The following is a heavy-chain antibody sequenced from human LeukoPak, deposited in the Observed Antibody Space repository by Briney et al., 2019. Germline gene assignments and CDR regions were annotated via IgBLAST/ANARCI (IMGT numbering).Heavy chain of an antibody. CDR3: ARPRASAYNWFDP. V-gene: IGHV1-2*02. D-gene: IGHD6-25*01. J-gene: IGHJ5*02. CDR2: INPNSGGT. Sequence: ASVKVSCKASGYTFTSYYMHWGRQAPGQGLEWMGWINPNSGGTNYAQKFQGRVTMTRDTSISTAYMELSRLRSDDTAVYYCARPRASAYNWFDPWGQGTLVTVSS. CDR1: GYTFTSYY.